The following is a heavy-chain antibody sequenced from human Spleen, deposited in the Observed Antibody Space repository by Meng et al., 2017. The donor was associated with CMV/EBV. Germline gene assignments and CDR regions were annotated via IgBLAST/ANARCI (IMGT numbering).Heavy chain of an antibody. J-gene: IGHJ4*02. V-gene: IGHV3-48*04. D-gene: IGHD7-27*01. CDR1: GFTFSSYS. CDR3: ARVHWGNWGLFDY. Sequence: GGSLRLSCAASGFTFSSYSMNWVRQAPGKGLEWVSYISSSGSTIYYADSVKGRFTISRDNAKNSLYLQMNSLRAEDTAVYYCARVHWGNWGLFDYWGQGTLVTVSS. CDR2: ISSSGSTI.